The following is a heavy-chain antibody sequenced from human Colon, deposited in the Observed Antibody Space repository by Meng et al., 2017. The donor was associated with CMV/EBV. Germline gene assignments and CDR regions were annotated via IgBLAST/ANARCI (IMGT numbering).Heavy chain of an antibody. Sequence: SETLSLTCTVSGGSISSYYWSWIRQPPGKGLEWIGYIYYSGTTYYNPSLKSRLTISIDTSKNQFSLSLSSVTAADTAVYYCARGGRRRNSDGRGYSLIWFDPWGQGTLVTVSS. CDR2: IYYSGTT. D-gene: IGHD3-22*01. V-gene: IGHV4-59*12. CDR3: ARGGRRRNSDGRGYSLIWFDP. CDR1: GGSISSYY. J-gene: IGHJ5*02.